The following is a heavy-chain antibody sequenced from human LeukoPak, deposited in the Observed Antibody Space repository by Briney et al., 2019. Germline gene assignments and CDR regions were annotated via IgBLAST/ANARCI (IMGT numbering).Heavy chain of an antibody. V-gene: IGHV3-21*01. D-gene: IGHD3-22*01. J-gene: IGHJ4*02. Sequence: PGGSLRLSCAASGFTFSSYSMNWVRQAPGKGLEWVSSISSSSSYIYYTDSVKGRFTISRDNAKNSLYLQMNSLRAEDTAVYYCAGETDWDSSGYLGAMGGWGQGTLVTVSS. CDR1: GFTFSSYS. CDR3: AGETDWDSSGYLGAMGG. CDR2: ISSSSSYI.